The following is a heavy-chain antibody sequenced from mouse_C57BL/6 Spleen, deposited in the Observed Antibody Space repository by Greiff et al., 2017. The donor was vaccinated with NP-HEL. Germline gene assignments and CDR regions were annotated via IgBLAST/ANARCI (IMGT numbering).Heavy chain of an antibody. CDR3: TREGSYSTNRAWFAD. V-gene: IGHV1-55*01. CDR2: IYPGSGST. CDR1: GYTFTSYW. D-gene: IGHD4-1*01. J-gene: IGHJ3*01. Sequence: VQLQQPGAELVKPGASVKMSCKASGYTFTSYWITWVKQRPGQGLEWIGDIYPGSGSTNYNEKFKSKATLTVDTSSSTAYMQLSSLTSEDSAVYYCTREGSYSTNRAWFADWGQGTLVTVSA.